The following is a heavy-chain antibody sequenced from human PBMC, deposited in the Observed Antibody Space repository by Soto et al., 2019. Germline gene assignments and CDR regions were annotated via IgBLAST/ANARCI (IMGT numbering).Heavy chain of an antibody. D-gene: IGHD5-12*01. Sequence: GGSLRLSCAASGFTFSSYEMNWVRQAPGKGLEWVSYISRGGGTIYYADSVKGRFTISRDNAKNSLYLQMNSLRAEDAAVYYCARDDSGWDYWGQGTLVTVSS. CDR3: ARDDSGWDY. CDR2: ISRGGGTI. V-gene: IGHV3-48*03. CDR1: GFTFSSYE. J-gene: IGHJ4*02.